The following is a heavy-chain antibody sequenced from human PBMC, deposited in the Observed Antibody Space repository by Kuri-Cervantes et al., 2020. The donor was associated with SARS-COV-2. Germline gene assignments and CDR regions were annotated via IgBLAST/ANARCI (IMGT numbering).Heavy chain of an antibody. CDR2: INSDGSST. D-gene: IGHD3-10*01. V-gene: IGHV3-74*01. CDR1: GSTFSSYW. Sequence: GGSLRPSCAASGSTFSSYWMHWVRQAPGKGLVWVSRINSDGSSTSYADSVKGRFTISRDNAKNTLYLQMNSLRAEDTAVYYCARAGKGGYSYYYYMDVWGKGTTVTVSS. CDR3: ARAGKGGYSYYYYMDV. J-gene: IGHJ6*03.